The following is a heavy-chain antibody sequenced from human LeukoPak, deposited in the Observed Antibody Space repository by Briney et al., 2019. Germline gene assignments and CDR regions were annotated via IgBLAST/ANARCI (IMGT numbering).Heavy chain of an antibody. V-gene: IGHV1-2*02. CDR3: ARDLRLFDY. D-gene: IGHD3-3*01. J-gene: IGHJ4*02. CDR1: GYPFTSYY. Sequence: GASVKVSCKASGYPFTSYYMHWLRQAPGQGLEWMGWINFGGGTKYAEKFRGRVTMTRDTSMATAYMELTTLTSDDTAVYYCARDLRLFDYWGQGTLITVSS. CDR2: INFGGGT.